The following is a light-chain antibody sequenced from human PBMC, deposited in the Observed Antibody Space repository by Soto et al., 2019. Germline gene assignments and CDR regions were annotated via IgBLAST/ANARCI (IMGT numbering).Light chain of an antibody. CDR3: QQANSFPLP. CDR1: QGISSW. J-gene: IGKJ4*01. Sequence: DIQMTQSQSSVSASVGDRVTITCRARQGISSWLVWYQHKPGKAPKVLIYGASTLQSGVPSRFSGSGSGTDFTLTINSLQPEDVATYICQQANSFPLPFGGGTRVEIK. CDR2: GAS. V-gene: IGKV1-12*01.